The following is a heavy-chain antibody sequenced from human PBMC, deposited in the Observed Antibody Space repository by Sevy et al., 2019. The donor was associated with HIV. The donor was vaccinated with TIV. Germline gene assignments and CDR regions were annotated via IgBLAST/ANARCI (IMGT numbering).Heavy chain of an antibody. D-gene: IGHD4-17*01. CDR3: ARDLEFYDYGDYGPAFMPDY. Sequence: GGSLRLSCAASGFTFSSYGMHWVRQAPGKGLEWVALIWFDGSNTYYADSVKGRFTISRDNAKNTLHLTMNSLRAEDTAWYYCARDLEFYDYGDYGPAFMPDYWGQGTLVTVS. CDR1: GFTFSSYG. V-gene: IGHV3-33*01. J-gene: IGHJ4*02. CDR2: IWFDGSNT.